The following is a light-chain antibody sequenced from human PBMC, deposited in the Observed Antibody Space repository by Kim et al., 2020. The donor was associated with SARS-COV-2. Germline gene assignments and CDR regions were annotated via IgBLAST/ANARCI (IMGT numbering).Light chain of an antibody. CDR2: DTS. V-gene: IGKV3-11*01. CDR3: QQRSDWPLT. CDR1: QSVRSY. Sequence: WSPGERATLSCRASQSVRSYLGWYRQKPGQAPRLLMYDTSNRAPGIPARFSGSGSGTDFTLTISSLEPEDFAIYYCQQRSDWPLTFGGGTKVDIK. J-gene: IGKJ4*01.